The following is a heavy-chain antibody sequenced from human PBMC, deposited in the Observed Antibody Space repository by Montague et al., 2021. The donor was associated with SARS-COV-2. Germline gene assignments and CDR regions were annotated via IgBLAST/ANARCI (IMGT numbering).Heavy chain of an antibody. D-gene: IGHD5-24*01. CDR2: IYYTGST. CDR1: GGSINGYH. CDR3: ARTHAESRQDY. Sequence: SENLSLTCTVSGGSINGYHWSWLRQPPGKGLEWIGYIYYTGSTSYNPSLQSRVTISTDMSKNQFSLKVTSVSAADTAVYYCARTHAESRQDYWGQGTLVTVSS. V-gene: IGHV4-59*12. J-gene: IGHJ4*02.